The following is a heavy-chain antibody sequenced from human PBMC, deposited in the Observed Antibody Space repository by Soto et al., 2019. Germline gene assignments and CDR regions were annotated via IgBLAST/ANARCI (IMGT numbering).Heavy chain of an antibody. J-gene: IGHJ4*02. D-gene: IGHD1-26*01. V-gene: IGHV2-5*02. CDR3: AHRALYSGSYWDGGYFDT. Sequence: QITLRESGPTRVRPTQPLTLTCDFSGFSLTTSGVGVAWIRQSPGKAPEWLAVIYWDDDKRYSPTLKSRLTITKXTXXXQXXLTMTNMDPVDTGTYYCAHRALYSGSYWDGGYFDTWGQGTPVTVSS. CDR2: IYWDDDK. CDR1: GFSLTTSGVG.